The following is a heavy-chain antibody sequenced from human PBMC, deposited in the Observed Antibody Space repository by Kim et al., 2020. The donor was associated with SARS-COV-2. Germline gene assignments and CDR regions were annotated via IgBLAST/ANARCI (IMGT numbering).Heavy chain of an antibody. Sequence: ASVKVSCKASGYTFTSYDINWVRQATGQGLEWMGWMNPNSGNTGYAQQFQGRVTMTRNTSISTAYMELSSLRSEDTAVYYCARGQILYGDYVFHVPLYYYYYMAVWGKGTTVTVSS. J-gene: IGHJ6*03. CDR3: ARGQILYGDYVFHVPLYYYYYMAV. V-gene: IGHV1-8*01. D-gene: IGHD4-17*01. CDR1: GYTFTSYD. CDR2: MNPNSGNT.